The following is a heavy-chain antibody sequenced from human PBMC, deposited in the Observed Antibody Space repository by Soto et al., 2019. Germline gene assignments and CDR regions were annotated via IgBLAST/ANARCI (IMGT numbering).Heavy chain of an antibody. V-gene: IGHV1-69*04. CDR1: GYTFISYG. Sequence: ASVKVSCKASGYTFISYGVSWVRQAPGQGLEWMGRIIPILGIANYAQKFQGRVTIAADKSTSTAYMELSSLRSEDTAVYYCARDAYFDILTGYKGAFYICGKGTMVPVSS. J-gene: IGHJ3*02. D-gene: IGHD3-9*01. CDR3: ARDAYFDILTGYKGAFYI. CDR2: IIPILGIA.